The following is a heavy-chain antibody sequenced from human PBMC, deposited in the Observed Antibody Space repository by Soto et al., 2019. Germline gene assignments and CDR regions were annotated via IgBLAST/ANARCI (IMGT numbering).Heavy chain of an antibody. Sequence: RRLSCVASGFTFSSYSMVWVRQAPGKGLEWVSYIFTTGTTIYYADSVKGRFTVSRDNAKNSLFLLLNSLRAEDTAVYYCARDKDWAFDYWGQGTLVTVSS. J-gene: IGHJ4*02. D-gene: IGHD3-9*01. CDR2: IFTTGTTI. CDR1: GFTFSSYS. V-gene: IGHV3-48*03. CDR3: ARDKDWAFDY.